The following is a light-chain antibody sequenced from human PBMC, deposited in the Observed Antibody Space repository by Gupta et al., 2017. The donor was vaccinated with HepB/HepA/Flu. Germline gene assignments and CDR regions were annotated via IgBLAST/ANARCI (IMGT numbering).Light chain of an antibody. CDR3: QQFEDYPPT. J-gene: IGKJ5*01. Sequence: DIQLTQSPSFLSASVGDRVAITCRASQGVGSYFAWYQQKPWKAPKILIYAASTLQSGVPSRFSGSGSGTELTLTISSLQPEDIAVYYCQQFEDYPPTFGQGTRLEIK. CDR1: QGVGSY. CDR2: AAS. V-gene: IGKV1-9*01.